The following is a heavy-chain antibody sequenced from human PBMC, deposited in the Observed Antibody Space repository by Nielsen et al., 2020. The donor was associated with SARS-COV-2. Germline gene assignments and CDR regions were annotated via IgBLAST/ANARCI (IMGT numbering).Heavy chain of an antibody. D-gene: IGHD3-16*01. J-gene: IGHJ6*02. V-gene: IGHV4-59*01. Sequence: SETLSLTCTVSGDSISSYYWTWIRQSPGKGLEWLGYIHYSGGINYNTSLKSRVTMSLDTSKNQVSLKLRSVTAADTAVYYCARVPVGGMITPGGLYYNGVDVWGQGTTVTVSS. CDR3: ARVPVGGMITPGGLYYNGVDV. CDR1: GDSISSYY. CDR2: IHYSGGI.